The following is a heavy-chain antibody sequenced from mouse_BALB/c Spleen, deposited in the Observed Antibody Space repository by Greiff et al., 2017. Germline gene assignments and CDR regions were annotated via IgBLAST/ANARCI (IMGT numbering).Heavy chain of an antibody. Sequence: VKLLESGAELMKPGASVKISCKATGYTFSSYCIEWVKQRPGHGLEWIGEILPGSGSTNYNEKFKGKATFTADTSSNTAYMQLSSLTSEDSAVYYCGRGRDWFAYWGQGTLVTVSA. CDR2: ILPGSGST. CDR3: GRGRDWFAY. CDR1: GYTFSSYC. V-gene: IGHV1-9*01. J-gene: IGHJ3*01.